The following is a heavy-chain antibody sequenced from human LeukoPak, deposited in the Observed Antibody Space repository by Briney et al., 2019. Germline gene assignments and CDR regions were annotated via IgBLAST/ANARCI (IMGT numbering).Heavy chain of an antibody. CDR3: ARAGNYYFEY. CDR1: GFTFSSSW. V-gene: IGHV3-74*01. CDR2: MNGDGSTI. Sequence: GGSLRLSCAGSGFTFSSSWIHWVRQAPGKGLVWVSRMNGDGSTIDYAASVKGRFTISRDNAKNTLYLQMNRLSAEDTAVYYCARAGNYYFEYWGQGTLVTVSS. D-gene: IGHD1-1*01. J-gene: IGHJ4*02.